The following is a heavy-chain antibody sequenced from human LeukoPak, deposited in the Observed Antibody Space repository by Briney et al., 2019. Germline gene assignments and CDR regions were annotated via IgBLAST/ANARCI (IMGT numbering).Heavy chain of an antibody. Sequence: GGSLRLSCAASGFTFSNYAMSWVRQAPGKGLEWVSAILGSGGSTYYADSVKGRFTVSRDNSKSTLYLQMNSLRAEDTALYYCAKWGDYDVLTGYYVPDYWGQGTLVTDSS. J-gene: IGHJ4*02. CDR2: ILGSGGST. D-gene: IGHD3-9*01. CDR1: GFTFSNYA. CDR3: AKWGDYDVLTGYYVPDY. V-gene: IGHV3-23*01.